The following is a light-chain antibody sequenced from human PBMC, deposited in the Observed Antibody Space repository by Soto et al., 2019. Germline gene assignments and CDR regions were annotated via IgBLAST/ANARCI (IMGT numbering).Light chain of an antibody. CDR2: DAS. CDR3: QQRSNWPPK. CDR1: QSVSSY. V-gene: IGKV3-11*01. Sequence: EIVLAHSPATLSFSPVERATLSCRASQSVSSYLAWYQQKPGQAPRLLIYDASNRATGIPARFSGSGSGTDFTLTISSLEPEDFAVYYCQQRSNWPPKFGQGTKVDIK. J-gene: IGKJ1*01.